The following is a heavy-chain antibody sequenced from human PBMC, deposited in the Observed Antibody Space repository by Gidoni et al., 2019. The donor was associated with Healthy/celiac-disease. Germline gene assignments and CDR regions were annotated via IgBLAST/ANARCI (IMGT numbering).Heavy chain of an antibody. CDR3: ARDRADGSGSYSGAFDI. D-gene: IGHD3-10*01. V-gene: IGHV3-48*02. J-gene: IGHJ3*02. CDR2: ISSSSSTI. CDR1: GFPSSSYS. Sequence: EVQLVESGGGLVQPGGSLRLSCAASGFPSSSYSMNGVRQAPGKGREWVSYISSSSSTIYYADSVKGRFTISRDNAKNSLYLQMNSLRDEDTAVYYCARDRADGSGSYSGAFDIWGQGTMVTVSS.